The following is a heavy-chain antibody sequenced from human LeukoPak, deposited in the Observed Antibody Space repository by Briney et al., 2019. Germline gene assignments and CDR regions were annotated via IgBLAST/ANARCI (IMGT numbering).Heavy chain of an antibody. V-gene: IGHV1-2*06. J-gene: IGHJ4*02. CDR3: ARDSRDTRAFDY. CDR1: GYTFTSYY. Sequence: ASVKVSCKASGYTFTSYYMHWVRQAPGQGLEWMGRINPNSGGTNYAQKFQGRVTMTRDTSISTVYMVLSRLRSDDTAVYYCARDSRDTRAFDYWGQGTLVTVSS. CDR2: INPNSGGT.